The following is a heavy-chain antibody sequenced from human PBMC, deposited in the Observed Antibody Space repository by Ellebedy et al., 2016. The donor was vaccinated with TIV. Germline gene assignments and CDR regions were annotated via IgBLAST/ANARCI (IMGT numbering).Heavy chain of an antibody. D-gene: IGHD3-22*01. Sequence: GESLKISCAASGFTFSSYDMHWVRQATGKGLEWVSAIGTAGDPYYPGSVKGRFTISRENAKNSLYLQMNSLRAGDTAVYYCARERYYYDSSGYSQRYFDLWGRGTLVTVSS. CDR2: IGTAGDP. V-gene: IGHV3-13*05. CDR1: GFTFSSYD. J-gene: IGHJ2*01. CDR3: ARERYYYDSSGYSQRYFDL.